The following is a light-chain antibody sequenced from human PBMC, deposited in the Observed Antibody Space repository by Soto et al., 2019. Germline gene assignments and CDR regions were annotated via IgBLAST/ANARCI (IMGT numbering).Light chain of an antibody. CDR1: SSDVGGYNY. V-gene: IGLV2-14*01. CDR3: SSYTSSSTPYV. Sequence: QSVLTQPASVSGSPGQSITISCTGTSSDVGGYNYVSWYQQHPGKAPKLMIYEVNTRPSGVSNRFSGSKSGNTASLTISGLQAEDEADYYCSSYTSSSTPYVFGTGTKVTVL. CDR2: EVN. J-gene: IGLJ1*01.